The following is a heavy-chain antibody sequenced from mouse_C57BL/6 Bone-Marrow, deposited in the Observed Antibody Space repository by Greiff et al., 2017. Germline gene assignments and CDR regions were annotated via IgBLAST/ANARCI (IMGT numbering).Heavy chain of an antibody. CDR2: INPNSGTT. CDR1: GYSFTDYN. Sequence: VHVQQSGPELVKPGASVTISCKASGYSFTDYNMNWVKQSNGKSLEWIGVINPNSGTTSYNQKFKGKATLTVDQSSSTAYMQLSSLTSEDSAVYYCARAYEYDYARYYWVQGTSVTVSS. V-gene: IGHV1-39*01. D-gene: IGHD2-4*01. CDR3: ARAYEYDYARYY. J-gene: IGHJ4*01.